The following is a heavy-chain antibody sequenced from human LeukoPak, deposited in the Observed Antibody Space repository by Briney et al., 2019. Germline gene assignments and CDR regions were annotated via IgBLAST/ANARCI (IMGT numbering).Heavy chain of an antibody. CDR2: ISSSSGYI. V-gene: IGHV3-21*01. Sequence: GGSLRLSCAASGFTFSSYSMNWVRQAPGKGLEWVSSISSSSGYIYYADSVKGRFTISRDNAKNSLYLQMNSLRAEDTAVYYCARGRYCSSTSCSYFDYWGQGTLVTVSS. D-gene: IGHD2-2*01. CDR3: ARGRYCSSTSCSYFDY. CDR1: GFTFSSYS. J-gene: IGHJ4*02.